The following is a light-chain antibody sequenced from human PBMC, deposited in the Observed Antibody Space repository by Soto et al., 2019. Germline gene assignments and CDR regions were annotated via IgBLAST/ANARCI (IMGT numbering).Light chain of an antibody. J-gene: IGLJ2*01. CDR1: SSDIGGYNY. CDR3: SSYAGSNMGV. CDR2: EVN. V-gene: IGLV2-8*01. Sequence: QSALTQPPSASGSPGQSVAISCTGTSSDIGGYNYVSWYQIHPGKDPKLMIYEVNKRPSGVPDRFSGSKSGNTASLIVSGLQAEDEAEYYCSSYAGSNMGVFGGGTKLTVL.